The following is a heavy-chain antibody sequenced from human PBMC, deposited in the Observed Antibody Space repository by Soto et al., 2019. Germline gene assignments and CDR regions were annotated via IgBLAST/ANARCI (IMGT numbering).Heavy chain of an antibody. D-gene: IGHD3-16*01. CDR3: ARTIDYGYMDV. Sequence: SETLSLTCIVSGGSLSYRYWSWIRQPPGKELEWIAYIYYSGSTNYSPSLRNRLTVSVDTAKNQFSLKLTSVTAADTATYYCARTIDYGYMDVWGKGTTVTVS. CDR2: IYYSGST. V-gene: IGHV4-59*11. J-gene: IGHJ6*03. CDR1: GGSLSYRY.